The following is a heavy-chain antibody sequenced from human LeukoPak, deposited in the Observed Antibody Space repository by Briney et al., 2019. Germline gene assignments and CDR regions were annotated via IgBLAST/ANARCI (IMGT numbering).Heavy chain of an antibody. CDR2: ISYDGSNK. D-gene: IGHD5-12*01. J-gene: IGHJ4*02. CDR1: GFTFSSYG. V-gene: IGHV3-30*18. Sequence: PGGSLRLSCAASGFTFSSYGTHWVRQAPGKGLEWVAVISYDGSNKYYADSVKGRFTISRDNSKNTLYLQMNSLRAEDTAVYYCAKGYSLFDYWGQGTLVTVSS. CDR3: AKGYSLFDY.